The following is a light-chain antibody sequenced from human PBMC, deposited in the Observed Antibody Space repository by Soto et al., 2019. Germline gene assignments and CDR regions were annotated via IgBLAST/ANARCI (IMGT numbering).Light chain of an antibody. CDR1: SGDVGGYDY. J-gene: IGLJ1*01. CDR3: CSYTGSSTFV. V-gene: IGLV2-11*01. Sequence: QSALTQPRSVSGSPGQSVTISCTGTSGDVGGYDYVSWYQHRPGKVPKVVIYDVDKRPSGVPDRFSGSKSGNTASLTISGLQAEDEADFYCCSYTGSSTFVFGTGTQLTVL. CDR2: DVD.